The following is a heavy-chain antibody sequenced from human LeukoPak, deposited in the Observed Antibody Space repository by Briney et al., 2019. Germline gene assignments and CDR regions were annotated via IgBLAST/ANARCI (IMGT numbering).Heavy chain of an antibody. V-gene: IGHV1-69*13. J-gene: IGHJ6*02. D-gene: IGHD3-10*01. CDR3: ARDRAPYGSGDGMDV. CDR1: GGTFSSYA. CDR2: IIPIFGTA. Sequence: ASVKVSCKASGGTFSSYAISWVRQAPGQGLEWMGGIIPIFGTANYAQKFQGRVTITADESTSTAYMELSSLRSEDTAVYYCARDRAPYGSGDGMDVWGQGTTVTVSS.